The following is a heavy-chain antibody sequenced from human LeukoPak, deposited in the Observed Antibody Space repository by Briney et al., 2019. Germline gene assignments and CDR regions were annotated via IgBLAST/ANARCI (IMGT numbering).Heavy chain of an antibody. D-gene: IGHD6-19*01. CDR2: ISSSSSYT. J-gene: IGHJ5*02. CDR1: GFTFSTYE. CDR3: ARAPHAGYSSGPRWFDP. Sequence: GGSLRLSCAASGFTFSTYEMNWVRQAPGKGLEWVSYISSSSSYTNYADSVKGRFTISRDNAKNSLYLQMNSLRAEDTAVYYCARAPHAGYSSGPRWFDPWGQGTLVTVSS. V-gene: IGHV3-11*03.